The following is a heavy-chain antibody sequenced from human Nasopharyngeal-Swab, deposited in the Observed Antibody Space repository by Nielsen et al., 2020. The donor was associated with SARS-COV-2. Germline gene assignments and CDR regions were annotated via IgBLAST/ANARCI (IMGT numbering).Heavy chain of an antibody. V-gene: IGHV3-7*03. CDR1: GFTFTTYW. J-gene: IGHJ4*02. Sequence: GESLKISCAASGFTFTTYWMTWVRQAPGKGLEWVANIKEDGSEKNYVDSVKGRFTISRDNAKNSLYLQMNSLRAEDTAVYYCARDSSSGWYRPFDYRGQGTLVTVSS. CDR2: IKEDGSEK. CDR3: ARDSSSGWYRPFDY. D-gene: IGHD6-19*01.